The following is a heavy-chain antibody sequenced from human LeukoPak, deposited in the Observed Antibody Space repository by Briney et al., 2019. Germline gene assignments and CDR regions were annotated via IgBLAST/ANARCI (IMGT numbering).Heavy chain of an antibody. J-gene: IGHJ3*02. Sequence: SETLSLTCAVSGGSFSGYYWSWIPHPPGKGREGSGEIKHSGSVNYDPPLTSRVRISVHTYRNQFSLKLSSCTAAATALYYYARARSRKQLWLLGNAFDIWGQEKMLTLSS. CDR1: GGSFSGYY. CDR3: ARARSRKQLWLLGNAFDI. CDR2: IKHSGSV. D-gene: IGHD5-18*01. V-gene: IGHV4-34*01.